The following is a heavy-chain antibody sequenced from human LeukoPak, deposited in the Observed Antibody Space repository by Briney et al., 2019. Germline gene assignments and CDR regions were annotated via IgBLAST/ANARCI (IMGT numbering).Heavy chain of an antibody. CDR1: GGSFSGYY. V-gene: IGHV4-34*01. D-gene: IGHD6-13*01. Sequence: PSETLSLTCAVYGGSFSGYYWSWIRQPPGKGLEWIGSIYHSGSTYYNPSLKSRVTISVDTSKNQFSLKLSSVTAADTAVYYCARQFGSSWYWFDPWGQGTLVTVSS. CDR2: IYHSGST. J-gene: IGHJ5*02. CDR3: ARQFGSSWYWFDP.